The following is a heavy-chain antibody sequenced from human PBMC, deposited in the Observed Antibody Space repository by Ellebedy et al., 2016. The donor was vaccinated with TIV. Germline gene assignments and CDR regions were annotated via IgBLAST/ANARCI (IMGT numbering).Heavy chain of an antibody. V-gene: IGHV4-31*03. D-gene: IGHD3-10*01. CDR1: GGSISSGGYY. CDR2: IYYSGST. CDR3: ARDVYGSGSYLSWDTSYYYYGMDV. J-gene: IGHJ6*02. Sequence: SETLSLTXTVSGGSISSGGYYWSWIRQHPGKGLEWIGYIYYSGSTYYNPSLKSRVTISVDTSKNQFSLKLSSVTAADTAVYYCARDVYGSGSYLSWDTSYYYYGMDVWGQGTTVTVSS.